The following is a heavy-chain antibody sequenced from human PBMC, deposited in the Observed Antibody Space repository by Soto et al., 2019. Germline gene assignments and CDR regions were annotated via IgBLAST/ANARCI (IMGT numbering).Heavy chain of an antibody. Sequence: SVKVSFTASGGTFSSYAISWVRQAPGQALEWMGGIIPIFGTANYAQKFQGRVTITADESTSTAYMELSSLRSEDTAVYYCASGSSSSGIYYYYGMDVWGQGTTVTVSS. V-gene: IGHV1-69*13. J-gene: IGHJ6*02. CDR3: ASGSSSSGIYYYYGMDV. CDR2: IIPIFGTA. D-gene: IGHD6-6*01. CDR1: GGTFSSYA.